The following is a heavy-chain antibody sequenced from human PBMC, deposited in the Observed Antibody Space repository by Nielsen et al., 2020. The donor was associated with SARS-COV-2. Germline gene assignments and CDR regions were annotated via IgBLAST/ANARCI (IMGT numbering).Heavy chain of an antibody. CDR2: ISYDGSNK. V-gene: IGHV3-30*04. CDR3: ARPPKNIAAAGTGAFDM. CDR1: GFTFSNHA. Sequence: GESLKISCAASGFTFSNHAMHWVRQAPGKGLEWVAVISYDGSNKYYADSVKGRFTLSRDNSKNTLYLQMNSLRAEDTAVYYCARPPKNIAAAGTGAFDMWGQGTMVTVSS. J-gene: IGHJ3*02. D-gene: IGHD6-13*01.